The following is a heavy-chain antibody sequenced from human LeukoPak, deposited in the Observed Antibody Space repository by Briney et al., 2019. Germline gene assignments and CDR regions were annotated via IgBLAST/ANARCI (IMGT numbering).Heavy chain of an antibody. D-gene: IGHD3-9*01. CDR2: ITGSGDTT. CDR1: GVIFRNDD. Sequence: AASLRLSCAASGVIFRNDDMSWVRHATGKGLEWVSAITGSGDTTYYADSVKGRFTISRDNSKNTLYVEMNTLRAEDTAVYYCAKWGDYDILTGYYVSDFWGQGTLVTVSS. CDR3: AKWGDYDILTGYYVSDF. J-gene: IGHJ4*02. V-gene: IGHV3-23*01.